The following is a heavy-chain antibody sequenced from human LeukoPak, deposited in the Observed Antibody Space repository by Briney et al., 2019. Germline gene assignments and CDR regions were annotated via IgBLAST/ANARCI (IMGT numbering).Heavy chain of an antibody. J-gene: IGHJ3*02. Sequence: GGSLRLSCAASGFTYSSYAMTWVRQAPGKGLEWVSLISSSGGSTYYADSVEGRFTISRDNSKNTLYLQMNSLRAEDTAVYYCAKVEWPDAFSIWGQGTMVTVSS. V-gene: IGHV3-23*01. CDR1: GFTYSSYA. D-gene: IGHD3-3*01. CDR3: AKVEWPDAFSI. CDR2: ISSSGGST.